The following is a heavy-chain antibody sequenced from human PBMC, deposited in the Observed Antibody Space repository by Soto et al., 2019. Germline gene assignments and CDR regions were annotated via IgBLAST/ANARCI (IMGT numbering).Heavy chain of an antibody. CDR1: GGTFSSYA. Sequence: GASVKVSCKASGGTFSSYAISWVRQAPGQGLEWMGGIIPLFGTANYAQNFQARVTITADESTSTVYMELSSLRSDDTAVYYCATPTPLRGAMITNINFDFWGQGTPVTVSS. D-gene: IGHD3-10*01. CDR2: IIPLFGTA. J-gene: IGHJ4*02. V-gene: IGHV1-69*13. CDR3: ATPTPLRGAMITNINFDF.